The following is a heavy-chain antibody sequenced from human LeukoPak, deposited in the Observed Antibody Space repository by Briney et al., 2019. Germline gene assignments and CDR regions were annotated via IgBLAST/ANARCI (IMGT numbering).Heavy chain of an antibody. J-gene: IGHJ5*02. V-gene: IGHV1-2*02. CDR1: GYTFTGYY. CDR3: ARELKWREVRGVIVNP. Sequence: ASVKVSCKASGYTFTGYYMHWVRQAPGQGLEWMGWINPNSGGTNYAQKFQGRVTMTRDTSISTAYMELSRLRSDDTAVYYCARELKWREVRGVIVNPWGQGTLVTVSS. CDR2: INPNSGGT. D-gene: IGHD3-10*01.